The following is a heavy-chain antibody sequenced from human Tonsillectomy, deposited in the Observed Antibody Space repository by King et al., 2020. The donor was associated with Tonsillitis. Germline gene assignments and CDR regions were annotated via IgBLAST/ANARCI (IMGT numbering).Heavy chain of an antibody. V-gene: IGHV4-61*01. CDR2: IFHSGSL. J-gene: IGHJ4*02. Sequence: VQLQESGPGLVKPSETLSLTCTVSGDSVSGISYWTWIRQPPGKGLEWIGYIFHSGSLTYNPSLKSRVTISIDTSRNQFSLNLTSMTAADTAVYYCARGYDWNDYWGTGTLVTVSS. D-gene: IGHD1-20*01. CDR1: GDSVSGISY. CDR3: ARGYDWNDY.